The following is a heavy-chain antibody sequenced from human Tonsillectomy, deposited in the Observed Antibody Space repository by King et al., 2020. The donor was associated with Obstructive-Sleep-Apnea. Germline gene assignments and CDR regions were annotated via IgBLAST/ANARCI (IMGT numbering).Heavy chain of an antibody. Sequence: QVQLQESGPGLVKPSETLSLTCTVSGGSITSSSYYWGWIRQPPGKGLEWIGSIYYSGSTYYNPSLKSRVTISVDTSKNQFSLRLSSVTAADTAVYYCARVGGDWYFDLWGRGTLVTVSS. J-gene: IGHJ2*01. D-gene: IGHD2-15*01. CDR1: GGSITSSSYY. CDR2: IYYSGST. CDR3: ARVGGDWYFDL. V-gene: IGHV4-39*07.